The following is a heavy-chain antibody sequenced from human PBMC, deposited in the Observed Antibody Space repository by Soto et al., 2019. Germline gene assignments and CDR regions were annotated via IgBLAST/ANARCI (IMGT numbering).Heavy chain of an antibody. J-gene: IGHJ4*02. CDR1: GYSFTSYW. D-gene: IGHD3-9*01. CDR3: ARRAHYDILTGYYTIDY. Sequence: GESLKISCKGSGYSFTSYWIGWVRQMPGKGLEWMGIIYPGDSDTRYSPSFQGQVTISADKSISTAYLQWSSLKASDTAMYYCARRAHYDILTGYYTIDYWGQGTLVTVSS. CDR2: IYPGDSDT. V-gene: IGHV5-51*01.